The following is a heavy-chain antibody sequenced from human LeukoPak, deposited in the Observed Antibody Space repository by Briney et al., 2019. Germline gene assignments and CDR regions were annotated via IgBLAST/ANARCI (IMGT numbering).Heavy chain of an antibody. J-gene: IGHJ6*02. D-gene: IGHD3-10*01. CDR2: IGTAGDT. CDR3: ARGWADGEDGMDV. CDR1: GFTFSSYD. Sequence: GGSLRLSCAASGFTFSSYDMHWVRHATGKGLEWVSAIGTAGDTYYPGSVKGRFTISRENAKNSLYLQMNSLRAGDTAVYYCARGWADGEDGMDVWGQGTTVTVSS. V-gene: IGHV3-13*01.